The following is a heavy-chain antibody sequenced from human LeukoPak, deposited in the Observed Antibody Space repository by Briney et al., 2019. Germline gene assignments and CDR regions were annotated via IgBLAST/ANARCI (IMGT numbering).Heavy chain of an antibody. D-gene: IGHD6-19*01. CDR2: SSFDGTKK. Sequence: GRSLSLSCAASGFNFSNNLLHWVRQAPGKGLEWVAVSSFDGTKKYYADSVKGRFVISGDNSKNTLYLQMNSLRAEDTAAYYCARVGNSSGWHDAFGYFDSWGQGVLVTVSS. V-gene: IGHV3-30*09. J-gene: IGHJ4*02. CDR1: GFNFSNNL. CDR3: ARVGNSSGWHDAFGYFDS.